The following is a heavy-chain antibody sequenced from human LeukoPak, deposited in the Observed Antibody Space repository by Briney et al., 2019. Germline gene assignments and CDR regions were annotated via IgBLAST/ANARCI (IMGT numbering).Heavy chain of an antibody. D-gene: IGHD5-24*01. J-gene: IGHJ6*02. CDR1: GGSVSSGSYY. CDR2: IYYSGST. V-gene: IGHV4-61*01. CDR3: ASVEMATSSYYYGMDV. Sequence: PSETLSLTCTVSGGSVSSGSYYWSWIRQPPGKGLEWIGYIYYSGSTNYNPSPKSRVTISVDTSKNQFSLKLSSVTAADTAVYYCASVEMATSSYYYGMDVWGQGTTVTVSS.